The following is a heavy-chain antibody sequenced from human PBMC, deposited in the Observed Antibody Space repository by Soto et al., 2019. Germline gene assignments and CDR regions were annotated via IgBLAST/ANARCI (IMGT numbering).Heavy chain of an antibody. CDR1: GGTFSTFG. D-gene: IGHD4-17*01. V-gene: IGHV1-69*13. CDR3: AKSAPMDAGDKYYYDF. J-gene: IGHJ4*02. CDR2: IITFFVTA. Sequence: SVKVSCKASGGTFSTFGTRWLRQAPGQGLEWMGGIITFFVTARYSQKFEDRITITADESTNTVYMDLRSLTSEDTAIYYCAKSAPMDAGDKYYYDFWGQGALVTVS.